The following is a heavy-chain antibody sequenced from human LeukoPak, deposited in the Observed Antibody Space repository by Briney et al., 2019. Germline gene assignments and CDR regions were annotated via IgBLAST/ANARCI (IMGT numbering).Heavy chain of an antibody. CDR2: INSDGSST. CDR3: GSSLAAYYMYV. CDR1: GFTFSSYW. V-gene: IGHV3-74*01. D-gene: IGHD6-13*01. Sequence: PGGSLRLSCAASGFTFSSYWMHWVRQAPGKGLVWVSRINSDGSSTSYADSVKGRFTISRDNAKNTLYLHMNSLRAEDTAVYYCGSSLAAYYMYVWGKGTTVTVSS. J-gene: IGHJ6*03.